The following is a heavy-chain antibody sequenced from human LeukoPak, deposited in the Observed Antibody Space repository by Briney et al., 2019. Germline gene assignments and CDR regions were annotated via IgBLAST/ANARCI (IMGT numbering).Heavy chain of an antibody. CDR2: INHSGST. CDR3: ARGFHYDFWSGYRDWFDP. D-gene: IGHD3-3*01. Sequence: PSETLSLTCAVYVGSFSGYYWSWIRQPPGKGLEWIGEINHSGSTNYNPSLKSRVTISVDTSKNQFSLKLSSVTAADTAVYYCARGFHYDFWSGYRDWFDPWGQGTLVTVSS. CDR1: VGSFSGYY. V-gene: IGHV4-34*01. J-gene: IGHJ5*02.